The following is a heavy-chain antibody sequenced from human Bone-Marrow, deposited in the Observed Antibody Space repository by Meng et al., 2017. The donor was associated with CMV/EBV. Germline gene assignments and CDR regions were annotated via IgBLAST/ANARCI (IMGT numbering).Heavy chain of an antibody. CDR1: GFTFSSYS. CDR2: ISSSSSYI. V-gene: IGHV3-21*01. D-gene: IGHD2-2*01. J-gene: IGHJ4*02. Sequence: GGSLRLSCAASGFTFSSYSMNWVRQAPGKGLEWVSSISSSSSYIYYADSVKGRLTISRDNAKNSLYLQMNSLRAEDTAVYYCARGTVGVPAAIYPTLDYWGQGTLVTVPS. CDR3: ARGTVGVPAAIYPTLDY.